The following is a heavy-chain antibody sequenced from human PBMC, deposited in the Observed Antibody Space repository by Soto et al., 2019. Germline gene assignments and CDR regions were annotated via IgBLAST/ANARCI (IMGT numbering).Heavy chain of an antibody. V-gene: IGHV3-13*01. CDR3: ARANYYDSSGQEEFDY. CDR1: GFTFSSYD. D-gene: IGHD3-22*01. Sequence: GGSLRLSCAASGFTFSSYDMHWVRQVTGKGLEWVSTIGTAGDTYYPGSVKGRFTISRENAKNSLYLQMNSLRAEDTAEYYCARANYYDSSGQEEFDYWGQGTLVTVSS. J-gene: IGHJ4*02. CDR2: IGTAGDT.